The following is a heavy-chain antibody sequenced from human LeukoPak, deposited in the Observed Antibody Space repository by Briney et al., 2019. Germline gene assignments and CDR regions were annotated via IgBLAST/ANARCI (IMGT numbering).Heavy chain of an antibody. J-gene: IGHJ6*02. CDR3: ARVPYDFWSGYSYYYYGMDV. Sequence: GGSLRLSCAASGFTFSSYRMHWVRQAPGKGLVWVSRIDSDGSSTSYADSVKGRFTISRDNAKNTLYLQMNSLRAEDTAVYYCARVPYDFWSGYSYYYYGMDVWGQGTTVTVSS. D-gene: IGHD3-3*01. CDR1: GFTFSSYR. CDR2: IDSDGSST. V-gene: IGHV3-74*01.